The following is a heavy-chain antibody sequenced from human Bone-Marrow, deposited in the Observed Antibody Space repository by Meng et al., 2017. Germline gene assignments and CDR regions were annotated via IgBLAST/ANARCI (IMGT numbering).Heavy chain of an antibody. CDR1: GYTFTSYY. CDR3: ARSLVAARWLYYYYGMDV. Sequence: ASVKVSCKASGYTFTSYYMHWVRQAPGQGLEWMGWISAYNGNTNYAQKLQGRVTMTTDTSTSTAYMELRSLRSDDTAVYYCARSLVAARWLYYYYGMDVWGQGTTVTVSS. V-gene: IGHV1-18*04. CDR2: ISAYNGNT. D-gene: IGHD6-6*01. J-gene: IGHJ6*02.